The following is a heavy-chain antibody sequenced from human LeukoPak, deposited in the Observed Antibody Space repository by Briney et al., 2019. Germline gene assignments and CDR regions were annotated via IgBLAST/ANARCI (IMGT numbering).Heavy chain of an antibody. D-gene: IGHD2-15*01. Sequence: GGSLRLSCAASGFTFSSYWMSWVRQAPGKGLEWVANIKQDGSEKYYVDSVKGRFTISRDNAKNSLYLQMNSLRAEDTAVYYCAGELGYCSGGSCYRYYYSGMAVWGQGTTVTVSS. CDR1: GFTFSSYW. CDR2: IKQDGSEK. V-gene: IGHV3-7*01. J-gene: IGHJ6*02. CDR3: AGELGYCSGGSCYRYYYSGMAV.